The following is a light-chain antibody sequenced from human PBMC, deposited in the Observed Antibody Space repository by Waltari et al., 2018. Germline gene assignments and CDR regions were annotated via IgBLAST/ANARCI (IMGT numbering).Light chain of an antibody. V-gene: IGLV7-46*01. J-gene: IGLJ3*02. CDR3: LLWYSGPRWV. CDR1: TGAVTRGQY. Sequence: QAVVTQEPSLTVSPGGTVTLTCGSSTGAVTRGQYPSWFHQKPGQVPRTLIYDTNNKHSWTPARFSGSLLGGKAALTLSGAQPEDEAEYYCLLWYSGPRWVFGGGTKLSVL. CDR2: DTN.